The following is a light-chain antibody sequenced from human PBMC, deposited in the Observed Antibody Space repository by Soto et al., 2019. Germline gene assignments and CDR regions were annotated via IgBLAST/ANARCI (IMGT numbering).Light chain of an antibody. CDR2: EVS. CDR1: GSDVGGYKY. CDR3: SSYTSSASSA. Sequence: QSVLTQPASVSGSPGQSITISCTGTGSDVGGYKYVSWYQQYPGKAPKLVIYEVSNRPSGVSNRFSGSKSGNTASLTISWLRPEDEADYYCSSYTSSASSAFGPGPKVTAL. J-gene: IGLJ1*01. V-gene: IGLV2-14*01.